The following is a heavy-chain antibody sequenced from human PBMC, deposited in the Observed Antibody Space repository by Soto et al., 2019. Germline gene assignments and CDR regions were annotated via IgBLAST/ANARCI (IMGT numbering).Heavy chain of an antibody. CDR2: INHSGST. Sequence: SETQSLTCAVDGGSFSGYYGSWIRQPPGKGLEWIGEINHSGSTNYNPSLKSRVTISVDTSKNQFSLKLSSVTAADTAVYYCARTGPWTGYYKRWFDPWGQGTLVTVSS. J-gene: IGHJ5*02. CDR1: GGSFSGYY. D-gene: IGHD3-9*01. V-gene: IGHV4-34*01. CDR3: ARTGPWTGYYKRWFDP.